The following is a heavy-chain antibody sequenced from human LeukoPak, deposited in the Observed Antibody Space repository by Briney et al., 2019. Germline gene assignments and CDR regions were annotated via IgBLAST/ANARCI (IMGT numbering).Heavy chain of an antibody. J-gene: IGHJ4*02. CDR3: ARGGPHELDY. Sequence: SETLSLTCTVSGASISSYYWSWIRQPPGKGLEWIGYIYYSGSTNYNPSLKSRVTISVDTSKNQFSLKLSSVTAADTAVYYCARGGPHELDYWGQGTLVTVSS. CDR2: IYYSGST. V-gene: IGHV4-59*01. CDR1: GASISSYY.